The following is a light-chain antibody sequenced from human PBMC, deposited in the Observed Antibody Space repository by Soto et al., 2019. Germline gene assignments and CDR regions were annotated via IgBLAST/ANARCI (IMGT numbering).Light chain of an antibody. V-gene: IGKV2-28*01. CDR2: LGS. J-gene: IGKJ4*01. Sequence: DIVMTQSRLSLPVTPGEPASISCRSSQSLLHSNGYNYLDWYLQKPGQSPQLLIYLGSNRASGVPDRFSGSGYGTAFRLKISRVEAEHVGFYYCMQALQTPLTFGGRTKVDIK. CDR1: QSLLHSNGYNY. CDR3: MQALQTPLT.